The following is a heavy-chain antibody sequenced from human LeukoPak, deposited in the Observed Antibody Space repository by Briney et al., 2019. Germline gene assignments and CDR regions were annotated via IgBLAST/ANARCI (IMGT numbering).Heavy chain of an antibody. CDR3: ARERGDKDMSGGSSFDV. Sequence: PGGSLRLSCAASGFTVSSNCVTWVRQAPGKGLEWVSVICGDGRLFYAASVKGRFSVSRDNSENTIYLQMTGLRADDTALYFCARERGDKDMSGGSSFDVWGQGTLVIASS. CDR1: GFTVSSNC. V-gene: IGHV3-53*01. CDR2: ICGDGRL. D-gene: IGHD2-21*01. J-gene: IGHJ3*01.